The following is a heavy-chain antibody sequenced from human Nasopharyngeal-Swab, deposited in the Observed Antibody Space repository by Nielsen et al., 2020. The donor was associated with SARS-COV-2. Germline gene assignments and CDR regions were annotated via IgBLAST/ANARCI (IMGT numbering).Heavy chain of an antibody. D-gene: IGHD3-16*01. V-gene: IGHV6-1*01. Sequence: SQTLSLTCDISGDSVSSNTVAWNWIRQSPSRGLEWLGRTYYRSKWYTDYALSVKSRITINADTAKNQFSLQLNSVTPEGTAIYYCARRSSLGVDAFDFWGQQTMVTVSS. CDR2: TYYRSKWYT. CDR3: ARRSSLGVDAFDF. J-gene: IGHJ3*01. CDR1: GDSVSSNTVA.